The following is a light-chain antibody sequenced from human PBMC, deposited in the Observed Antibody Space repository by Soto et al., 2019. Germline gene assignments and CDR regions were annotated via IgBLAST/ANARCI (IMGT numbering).Light chain of an antibody. Sequence: DIQMNQSPSSLSASVGDRVTITCRASQSINSWLAWYQQKPGKAPKVLIYKASGLETGVPSRFSRSGSGPELTLTISSLQPDDFATYYCQQYSAYPWTFGQGTKVEIK. V-gene: IGKV1-5*03. CDR3: QQYSAYPWT. CDR1: QSINSW. CDR2: KAS. J-gene: IGKJ1*01.